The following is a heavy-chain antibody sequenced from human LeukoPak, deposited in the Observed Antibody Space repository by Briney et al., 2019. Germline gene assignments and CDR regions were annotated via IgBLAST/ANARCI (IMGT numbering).Heavy chain of an antibody. CDR1: GFTVSSNY. CDR2: IYDGGTT. D-gene: IGHD6-13*01. J-gene: IGHJ4*02. V-gene: IGHV3-66*01. CDR3: AKVSTSAGTRLDY. Sequence: GGSLRLTCAASGFTVSSNYMSWVRQAPGKGLEWVSSIYDGGTTHHADSVKGRFTIPRDNSKNTVYLQMNSLRAEDTAVYYCAKVSTSAGTRLDYWGQGTLVTVSS.